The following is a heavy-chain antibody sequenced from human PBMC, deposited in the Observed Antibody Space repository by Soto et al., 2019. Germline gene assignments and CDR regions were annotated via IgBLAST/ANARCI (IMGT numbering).Heavy chain of an antibody. CDR3: ANRSPYYYGSGSYYYFDY. V-gene: IGHV3-23*01. D-gene: IGHD3-10*01. Sequence: GSLRLSCAASGFTFSSYAMSWVRQAPGKGLEWVSAISGSGGSTYYADSVKGRFTISRDNSKNTLYLQMNSLRAEDTAVYYCANRSPYYYGSGSYYYFDYWGQGTLVTVSS. J-gene: IGHJ4*02. CDR1: GFTFSSYA. CDR2: ISGSGGST.